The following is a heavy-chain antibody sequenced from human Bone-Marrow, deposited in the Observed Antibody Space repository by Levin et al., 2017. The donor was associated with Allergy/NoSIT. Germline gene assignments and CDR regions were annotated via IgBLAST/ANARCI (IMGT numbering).Heavy chain of an antibody. CDR1: GFSFSSYW. CDR3: ARHHKDDWNDWYFDL. J-gene: IGHJ2*01. CDR2: IYRDGNEK. V-gene: IGHV3-7*01. Sequence: QPGGSLRLSCVGSGFSFSSYWMAWVRQAPGKGLEWVANIYRDGNEKHYVDSVKGRFIISRDNAENSSYLQMSSLRADDTAVYYCARHHKDDWNDWYFDLWGRGTLVSVSS. D-gene: IGHD1-1*01.